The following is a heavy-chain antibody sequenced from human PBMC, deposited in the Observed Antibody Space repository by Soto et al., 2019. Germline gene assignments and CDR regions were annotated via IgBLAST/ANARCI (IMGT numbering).Heavy chain of an antibody. CDR3: AREGVRDTMIVVVRYSMYYYYGMDV. J-gene: IGHJ6*02. V-gene: IGHV1-18*01. CDR2: ISAYNGNT. CDR1: GYTFTSYG. D-gene: IGHD3-22*01. Sequence: GATVKVSCKASGYTFTSYGISWVRQAPGQGLEWMGWISAYNGNTNYAQKLQGRVTMTTDTSTSTAYMELRSLRSDDTAVYYCAREGVRDTMIVVVRYSMYYYYGMDVWGQGTTVTVSS.